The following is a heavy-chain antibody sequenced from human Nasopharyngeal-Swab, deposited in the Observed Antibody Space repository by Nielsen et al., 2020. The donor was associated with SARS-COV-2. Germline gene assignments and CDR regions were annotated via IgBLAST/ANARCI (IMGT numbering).Heavy chain of an antibody. J-gene: IGHJ6*02. Sequence: WIRQPPGKGLEWIGYIYYTGSTYCNPPLKSRVTISVDTSKNQFSLKLISVTAADTAVYYCARYPSSSWSSYGMDVWGQGTTVTVSS. CDR2: IYYTGST. D-gene: IGHD6-13*01. CDR3: ARYPSSSWSSYGMDV. V-gene: IGHV4-31*02.